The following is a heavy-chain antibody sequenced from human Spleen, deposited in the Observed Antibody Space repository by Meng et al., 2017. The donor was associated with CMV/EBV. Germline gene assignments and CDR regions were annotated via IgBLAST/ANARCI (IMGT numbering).Heavy chain of an antibody. CDR3: ARAGEAGYSSSWALDY. D-gene: IGHD6-13*01. CDR1: GGSFSGYY. Sequence: QVKLQQWGEGLLKPSETLSLAVAVYGGSFSGYYWSWIRQPPGKGLEWIGEINHSGSTNYNPSLKSRVTISVDTSKNQFSLKLSSVTAADTAVYYCARAGEAGYSSSWALDYWGQGTLVTVSS. V-gene: IGHV4-34*01. J-gene: IGHJ4*02. CDR2: INHSGST.